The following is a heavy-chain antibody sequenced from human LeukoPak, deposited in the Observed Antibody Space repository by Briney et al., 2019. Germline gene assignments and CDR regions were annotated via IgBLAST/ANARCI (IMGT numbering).Heavy chain of an antibody. V-gene: IGHV4-38-2*01. D-gene: IGHD2-15*01. J-gene: IGHJ4*02. Sequence: SEALSLTCAVSGYSISSGYYWGWIRQPPGKGLEWIGSIYHSGSTYYNPSLKSRVTISVDTSKNQFSLKLSSVTAADTAVYYCARAESGGDFDYRGQGTLVTVSP. CDR1: GYSISSGYY. CDR3: ARAESGGDFDY. CDR2: IYHSGST.